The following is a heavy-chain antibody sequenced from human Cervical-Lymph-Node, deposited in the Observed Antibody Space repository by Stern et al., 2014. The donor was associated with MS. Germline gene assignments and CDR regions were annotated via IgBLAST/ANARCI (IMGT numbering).Heavy chain of an antibody. V-gene: IGHV3-33*01. CDR3: ARGNWNYEGMGY. Sequence: VQLEESGGGVVQPGRSLRLSCAASGFTFSNYGMHWVRQAPGKGLEWLAVIWYDGNKKYYADSLKGRFTISRDNSKNTLFLQMSSLTAEDTALYYCARGNWNYEGMGYWGQGTLVTVSS. J-gene: IGHJ4*02. CDR1: GFTFSNYG. D-gene: IGHD1-7*01. CDR2: IWYDGNKK.